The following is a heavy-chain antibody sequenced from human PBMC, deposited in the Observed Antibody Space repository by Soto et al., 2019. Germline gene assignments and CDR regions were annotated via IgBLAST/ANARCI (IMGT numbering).Heavy chain of an antibody. CDR1: GYTFTSYY. Sequence: QVQLVQSGAEVKKPGASVKISCKTSGYTFTSYYMHWVRQAPGQGLEWMGIINPSGGSTNYAQKFQGRVTXXRXTXXRTVDMELSSLRSEDTAVYYCARADSSGWFSPFDYWGQGTLVTVSS. V-gene: IGHV1-46*01. CDR3: ARADSSGWFSPFDY. J-gene: IGHJ4*02. D-gene: IGHD6-19*01. CDR2: INPSGGST.